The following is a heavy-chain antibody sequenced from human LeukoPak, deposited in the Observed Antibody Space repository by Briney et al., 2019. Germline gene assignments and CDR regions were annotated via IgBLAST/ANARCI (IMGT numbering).Heavy chain of an antibody. CDR1: GFTFSGYW. J-gene: IGHJ4*02. CDR3: ARDQESSGWGY. D-gene: IGHD1-26*01. V-gene: IGHV3-7*01. Sequence: GGSLRLSCAASGFTFSGYWMSWVRQAPGKGLEWVANINGDGSEKHYVDSVKGRFTISRDNAKNSLYLQVNSLRAEDTAVYYCARDQESSGWGYWGQGTLVTVSS. CDR2: INGDGSEK.